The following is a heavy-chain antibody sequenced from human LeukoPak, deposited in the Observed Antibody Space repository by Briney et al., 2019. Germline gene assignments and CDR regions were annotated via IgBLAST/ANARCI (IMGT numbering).Heavy chain of an antibody. V-gene: IGHV5-51*01. CDR1: GYSFTNYW. Sequence: GESLKISCKGSGYSFTNYWIGWVRQMPGKGLEWMGIIYPGDSDTRYSPSFQGQVTISADKSINTAYLQWSSLKASDTAMFYCARRGIGATTPIDYWGQGTPVTVSS. CDR3: ARRGIGATTPIDY. CDR2: IYPGDSDT. D-gene: IGHD1-14*01. J-gene: IGHJ4*02.